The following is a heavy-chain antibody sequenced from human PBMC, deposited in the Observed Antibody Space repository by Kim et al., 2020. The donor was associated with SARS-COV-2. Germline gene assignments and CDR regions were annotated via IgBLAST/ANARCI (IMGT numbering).Heavy chain of an antibody. V-gene: IGHV1-69*13. CDR2: IIPIFGTA. CDR3: ARGRYVVVTATTFDY. J-gene: IGHJ4*02. D-gene: IGHD2-21*02. CDR1: GGTFSSYA. Sequence: SVKVSCKASGGTFSSYAISWVRQAPGQGLEWMGGIIPIFGTANYAQKFQGRVTITADESTSTAYMELSSLRSEDTAVYYCARGRYVVVTATTFDYWGQGTLVTVSS.